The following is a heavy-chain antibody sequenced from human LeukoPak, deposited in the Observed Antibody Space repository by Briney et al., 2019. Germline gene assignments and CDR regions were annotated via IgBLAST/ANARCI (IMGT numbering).Heavy chain of an antibody. CDR2: ISYDGSNR. Sequence: GGSLRLSCAASGFTFSSYPLHWVRQAPGKGLEWVAVISYDGSNRYSADSVKGRFTISRDNSKNSLYLQMNSLRVEDMALYYCAKREIGTEGFDIWGQGTLVTVSS. V-gene: IGHV3-30-3*01. D-gene: IGHD1-1*01. CDR1: GFTFSSYP. J-gene: IGHJ3*02. CDR3: AKREIGTEGFDI.